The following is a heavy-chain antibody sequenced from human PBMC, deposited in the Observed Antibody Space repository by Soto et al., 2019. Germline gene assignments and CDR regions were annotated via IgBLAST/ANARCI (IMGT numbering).Heavy chain of an antibody. V-gene: IGHV4-38-2*01. CDR1: GYSISSGYY. Sequence: SETLSLTCAVSGYSISSGYYWGWIRQPPGKGLEWIGSIYHSGSTYYNPSLKSRVTISVDTSKNQFSLKLSSVTAADTAVYYCARWDYYYGMDVWGQGTTVTVSS. J-gene: IGHJ6*02. CDR2: IYHSGST. CDR3: ARWDYYYGMDV.